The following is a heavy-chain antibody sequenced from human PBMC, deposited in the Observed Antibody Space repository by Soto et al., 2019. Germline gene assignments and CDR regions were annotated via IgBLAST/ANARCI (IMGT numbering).Heavy chain of an antibody. CDR3: AKADGEQWLLHHLDK. J-gene: IGHJ4*02. CDR1: GFNFKKFA. Sequence: GGSLRLSCVASGFNFKKFAMSWVRQAPGEGLEWVSGISCFGGSTSYADSVKGRFSIARDDSTNTLSLQMNNLRVEDTAQYYCAKADGEQWLLHHLDKWGQGTLVTVSS. CDR2: ISCFGGST. V-gene: IGHV3-23*01. D-gene: IGHD6-19*01.